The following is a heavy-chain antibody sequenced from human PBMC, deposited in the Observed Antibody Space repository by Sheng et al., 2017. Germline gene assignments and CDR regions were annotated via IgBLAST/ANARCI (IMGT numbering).Heavy chain of an antibody. J-gene: IGHJ3*02. V-gene: IGHV3-53*01. CDR2: IYSGGST. Sequence: EVQLVESGGGLIQPGGSLRLSCAASGFTVSSNYMSWVRQAPGKGLEWVSVIYSGGSTYYADSVKGRFTISRDNSKNTLYLQMNSLRAEDTAVYYCARENLYYYGSGRGSAFDIWGQGTMVTVSS. CDR1: GFTVSSNY. CDR3: ARENLYYYGSGRGSAFDI. D-gene: IGHD3-10*01.